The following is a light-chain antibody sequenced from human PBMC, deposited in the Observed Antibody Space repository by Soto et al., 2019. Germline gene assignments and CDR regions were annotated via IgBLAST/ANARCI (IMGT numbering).Light chain of an antibody. CDR3: QQYDSWPLS. J-gene: IGKJ4*01. CDR1: QDVRSH. Sequence: EVVMTQSPATLSVSPGERATLSCRASQDVRSHLAWYHQKPGQAPRLLISHASTRAAGVPARFSGSGSGTEFTLPIARLQSEDCAVYYCQQYDSWPLSFGGGTKVEIK. CDR2: HAS. V-gene: IGKV3-15*01.